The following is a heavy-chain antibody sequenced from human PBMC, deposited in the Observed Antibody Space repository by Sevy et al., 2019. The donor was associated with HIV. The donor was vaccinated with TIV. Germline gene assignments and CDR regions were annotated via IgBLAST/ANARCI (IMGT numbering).Heavy chain of an antibody. CDR2: ISWNSGSI. Sequence: GGSLRLSCAASGFTFDDYPMHWVRQAPGKGLEWVSGISWNSGSIGYADSVKGRFTISRVNAENSRYLQMNSLRAEDTALYYCAKDAAGGYSYGARWFDPWGQGTLVTVSS. CDR1: GFTFDDYP. D-gene: IGHD5-18*01. J-gene: IGHJ5*02. CDR3: AKDAAGGYSYGARWFDP. V-gene: IGHV3-9*01.